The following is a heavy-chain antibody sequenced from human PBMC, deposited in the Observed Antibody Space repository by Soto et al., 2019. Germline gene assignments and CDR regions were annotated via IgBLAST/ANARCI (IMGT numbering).Heavy chain of an antibody. CDR2: ISSHNGDT. CDR1: GYTFTSYV. J-gene: IGHJ4*02. CDR3: ARDWSRYYDSSGLMWFY. V-gene: IGHV1-18*01. Sequence: ASVKVSCKASGYTFTSYVISWLLQAPLQVLEWVGWISSHNGDTRYSQNLQGRITMTTDTFTNTAYMELTSLTSDDTAVYYCARDWSRYYDSSGLMWFYWGQGTLVTVSS. D-gene: IGHD3-22*01.